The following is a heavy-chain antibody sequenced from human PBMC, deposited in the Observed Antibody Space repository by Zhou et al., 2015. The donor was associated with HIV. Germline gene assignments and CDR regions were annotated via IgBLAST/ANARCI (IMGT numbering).Heavy chain of an antibody. CDR3: AKGRAAEFDAFDI. CDR1: GFTFDDYA. V-gene: IGHV3-9*03. J-gene: IGHJ3*02. CDR2: ISWNSGSI. Sequence: EVQLVESGGGLVQPGRSLRLSCAASGFTFDDYAMHWVRQAPGKGLEWVSGISWNSGSIGYADSVKGRFTISRDNAKNSLYLQMNSLRAEDMALYYCAKGRAAEFDAFDIWGQGTMVTVSS. D-gene: IGHD6-13*01.